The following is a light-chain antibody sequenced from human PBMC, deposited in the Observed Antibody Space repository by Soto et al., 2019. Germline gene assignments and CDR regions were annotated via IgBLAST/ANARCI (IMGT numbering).Light chain of an antibody. CDR2: KAS. CDR3: QHYDSYSPTWT. J-gene: IGKJ1*01. V-gene: IGKV1-5*03. Sequence: DIQMTQSPSTLSASVGDRVSITCRASQSIGDWLAWYQQKPGKAPKLLIYKASNLQSGVPSRFSGSGCGTDFTLTISSLQPDDFATYYCQHYDSYSPTWTFGQGTKVDIK. CDR1: QSIGDW.